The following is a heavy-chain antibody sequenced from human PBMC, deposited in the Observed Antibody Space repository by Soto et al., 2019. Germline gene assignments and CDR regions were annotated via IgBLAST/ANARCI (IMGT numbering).Heavy chain of an antibody. CDR1: GLTFSSSA. CDR2: IVVGSGNT. Sequence: EASVKVSCKASGLTFSSSAVQWVRQARGQRLEWIGWIVVGSGNTNYAQSFQERVTITRDMSTSTAFMELSSLRSEDTAVYYCAADPYYYDSSNYYSFDYWGQGTLVTVSS. V-gene: IGHV1-58*01. D-gene: IGHD3-22*01. CDR3: AADPYYYDSSNYYSFDY. J-gene: IGHJ4*02.